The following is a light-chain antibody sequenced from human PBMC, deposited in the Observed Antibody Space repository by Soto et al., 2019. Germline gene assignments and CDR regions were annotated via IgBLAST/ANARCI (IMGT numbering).Light chain of an antibody. J-gene: IGKJ1*01. CDR1: QSIATY. CDR3: QQSYSILWT. CDR2: AAS. Sequence: DIEMTQSPSSLSVSVGDSVTINCRTSQSIATYLNWYQQKPGKAPKLLIYAASSLQSGVPSRFSGSGSGTEFTLTITSLRPDDFATYYCQQSYSILWTFDQGTKVEIK. V-gene: IGKV1-39*01.